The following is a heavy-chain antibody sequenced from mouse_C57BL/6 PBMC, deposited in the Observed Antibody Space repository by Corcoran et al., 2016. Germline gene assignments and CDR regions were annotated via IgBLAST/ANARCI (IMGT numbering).Heavy chain of an antibody. CDR3: ASFRVCYGSTPYYAMDY. Sequence: QIQLVQSGPELKKPGETVKISCKASGYTFTTYGMSWVKQAPGKGLKWMGWINTYSGVPTYADDFKGRFAFSLETSASTAYLQINNLKNEDTATYFCASFRVCYGSTPYYAMDYWGQGTSVTVSS. J-gene: IGHJ4*01. CDR1: GYTFTTYG. V-gene: IGHV9-3*01. D-gene: IGHD1-1*01. CDR2: INTYSGVP.